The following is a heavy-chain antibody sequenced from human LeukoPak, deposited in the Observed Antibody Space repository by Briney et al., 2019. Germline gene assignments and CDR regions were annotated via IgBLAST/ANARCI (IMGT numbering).Heavy chain of an antibody. Sequence: KASETLSLTCTVSGDSIRSSSYYWAWIRQPPGKGLEWIGTIYYSGSTYYNPSLKSRVTISVDTSKKQFSLKLSSVTAADTAVYYCARQDGGYYYWFDPSGQGTLVTVSS. CDR1: GDSIRSSSYY. V-gene: IGHV4-39*01. D-gene: IGHD3-3*01. CDR3: ARQDGGYYYWFDP. J-gene: IGHJ5*02. CDR2: IYYSGST.